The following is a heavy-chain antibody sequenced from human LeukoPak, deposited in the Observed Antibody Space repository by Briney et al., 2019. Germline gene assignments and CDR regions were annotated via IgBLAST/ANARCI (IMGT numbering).Heavy chain of an antibody. CDR2: ISSNGGST. Sequence: GGSLRGSRSASGFTFCSYAIHWVRQAPGKGLEYVSAISSNGGSTYYADSVKGRFTISRDNSKNTLYLQMSSLRAEDTAVYYCVKGGYYCDCSPHLGYWGKLVLVTVSS. J-gene: IGHJ4*02. CDR3: VKGGYYCDCSPHLGY. V-gene: IGHV3-64D*06. CDR1: GFTFCSYA. D-gene: IGHD3-22*01.